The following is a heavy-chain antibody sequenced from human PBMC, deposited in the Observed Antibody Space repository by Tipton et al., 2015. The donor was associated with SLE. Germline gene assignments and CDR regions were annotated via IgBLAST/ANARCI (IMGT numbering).Heavy chain of an antibody. D-gene: IGHD2-15*01. CDR2: IYYTGSA. CDR3: ARAEGSWDAFDI. J-gene: IGHJ3*02. Sequence: TLSLTCTVSGGSISSSSYYWGWIRQPPGKGLEWIGYIYYTGSANYNPSLKSRVTISLDTTKSQFSLRLSSVTAADTAVYYCARAEGSWDAFDIWGQGTMVTVSS. V-gene: IGHV4-61*05. CDR1: GGSISSSSYY.